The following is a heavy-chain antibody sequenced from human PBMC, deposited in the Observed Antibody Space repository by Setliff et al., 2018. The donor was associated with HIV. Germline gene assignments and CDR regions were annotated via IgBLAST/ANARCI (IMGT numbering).Heavy chain of an antibody. CDR2: VYPSDGST. J-gene: IGHJ4*02. D-gene: IGHD3-9*01. V-gene: IGHV1-46*01. CDR1: GYTFTSYY. CDR3: AKEFRYDILTGYLYYFDY. Sequence: WASVKVSCKASGYTFTSYYMHWVRQAPGQGLEWMGMVYPSDGSTSYAQKFQGRVTMTGDTSTSTAYMELRSLRSDDTAVYYCAKEFRYDILTGYLYYFDYWGQGTLVTVS.